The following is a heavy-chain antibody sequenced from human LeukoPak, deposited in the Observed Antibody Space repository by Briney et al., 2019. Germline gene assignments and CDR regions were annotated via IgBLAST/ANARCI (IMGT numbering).Heavy chain of an antibody. CDR2: ISSSSSTI. CDR1: GFTFSSYS. CDR3: ARGQVVGATFGMDV. J-gene: IGHJ6*04. Sequence: GGSLRLSCAASGFTFSSYSMNWVRQAPGKGLEWVSYISSSSSTIYYADSVKGRFTISRDNAKNSLYLQMNSLRAEDTAVYYCARGQVVGATFGMDVWGKGTTVTVSS. D-gene: IGHD1-26*01. V-gene: IGHV3-48*01.